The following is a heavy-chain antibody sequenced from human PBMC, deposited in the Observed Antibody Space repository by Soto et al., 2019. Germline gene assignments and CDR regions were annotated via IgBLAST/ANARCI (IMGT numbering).Heavy chain of an antibody. J-gene: IGHJ4*02. CDR1: GGSISSGGYS. CDR2: IYHSGST. CDR3: ARFIAAAGYYYFDY. V-gene: IGHV4-30-2*01. D-gene: IGHD6-13*01. Sequence: SETLSLTCAVSGGSISSGGYSWSWIRQPPGKGLEWIGYIYHSGSTYYNPSLKSRVTISVDRSKNQFSPKLSSVTAADTAVYYCARFIAAAGYYYFDYWGQGTLVTVSS.